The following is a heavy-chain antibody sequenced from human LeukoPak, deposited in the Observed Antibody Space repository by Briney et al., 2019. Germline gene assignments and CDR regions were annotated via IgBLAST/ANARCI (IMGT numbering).Heavy chain of an antibody. Sequence: GGSLSLSHAASGYRLGNYSVNWVRPAPGEGLEWLLYIGSTSATISYADSVKGRFTISRDNARDSLYLQMNNLRVEDTAVYYCARDPARPPGYYMDVWGRGTTVTVSS. CDR1: GYRLGNYS. J-gene: IGHJ6*03. CDR2: IGSTSATI. CDR3: ARDPARPPGYYMDV. D-gene: IGHD6-6*01. V-gene: IGHV3-48*01.